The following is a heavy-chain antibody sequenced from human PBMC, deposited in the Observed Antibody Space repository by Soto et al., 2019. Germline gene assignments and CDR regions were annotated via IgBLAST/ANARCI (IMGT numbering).Heavy chain of an antibody. J-gene: IGHJ6*02. CDR1: GFTFSGSA. V-gene: IGHV3-73*02. CDR2: IRSKANSYAT. D-gene: IGHD5-12*01. CDR3: TSPGYSGYAFPQAGMDV. Sequence: EVQLVESGGGLVQPGGSLKLSCAASGFTFSGSAMHWVRQASGKGLEWVGRIRSKANSYATAYAASVKGRFTISRDDSTNTAYRQMNILKTDDTPVYYCTSPGYSGYAFPQAGMDVWGQGTTVTVSS.